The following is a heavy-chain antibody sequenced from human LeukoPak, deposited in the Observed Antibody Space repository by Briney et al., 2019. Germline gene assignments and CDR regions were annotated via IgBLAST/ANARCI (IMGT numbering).Heavy chain of an antibody. V-gene: IGHV4-59*01. Sequence: PSETLSLTCTVSGGSISSYYWSWIRQPPGKGLEWIGSIYYSGSTYYNPSLKSRVTISVDTSKNLFSLRLRSVTAADTAVYFCAKGRVSSSTWYSTYYYYFYMDLWGKGTTVTVSS. D-gene: IGHD6-13*01. CDR1: GGSISSYY. CDR2: IYYSGST. CDR3: AKGRVSSSTWYSTYYYYFYMDL. J-gene: IGHJ6*03.